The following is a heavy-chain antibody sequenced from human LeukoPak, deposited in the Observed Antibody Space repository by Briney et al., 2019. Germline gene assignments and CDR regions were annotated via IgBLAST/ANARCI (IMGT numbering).Heavy chain of an antibody. V-gene: IGHV4-30-4*01. D-gene: IGHD3-22*01. J-gene: IGHJ4*02. Sequence: SETLSLTCTVSGGSISSGDYYWSWIRQPPGKGLEWIGYIYYSGSTYYNPPLKSRVTISVDTSKNQFSLKLSSVTAADTAVYYCARGDSSGSYYFDYWGQGTLVTVSS. CDR2: IYYSGST. CDR1: GGSISSGDYY. CDR3: ARGDSSGSYYFDY.